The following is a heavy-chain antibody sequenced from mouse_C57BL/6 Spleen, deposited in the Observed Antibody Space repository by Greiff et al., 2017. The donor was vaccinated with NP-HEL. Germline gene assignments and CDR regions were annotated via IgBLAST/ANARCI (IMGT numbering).Heavy chain of an antibody. D-gene: IGHD1-1*01. V-gene: IGHV1-26*01. CDR3: ARLLRYPDV. J-gene: IGHJ1*03. CDR1: GYTFTDYY. Sequence: VQLQQSGPELVKPGASVKISCKASGYTFTDYYMNWVKQSHGKSLEWIGDINPNNGGTSYNQKFKGKATLTVDKSSSTADMELRSLTSEDSAVYYCARLLRYPDVWGTGTTVTVSS. CDR2: INPNNGGT.